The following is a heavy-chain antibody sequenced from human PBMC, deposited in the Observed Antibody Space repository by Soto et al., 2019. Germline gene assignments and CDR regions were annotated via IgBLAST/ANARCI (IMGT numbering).Heavy chain of an antibody. CDR1: GGSISSYY. CDR2: IYYSGST. Sequence: PSETLSLTCTVSGGSISSYYWSWIRQPPGKGLEWIGYIYYSGSTNYNPSLKSRVTISVDTSKNQFSLKLSSVTAADTAVYYCARASPRITIFGVVTPLRGRDGMDVWGQGTTVT. V-gene: IGHV4-59*01. CDR3: ARASPRITIFGVVTPLRGRDGMDV. J-gene: IGHJ6*02. D-gene: IGHD3-3*01.